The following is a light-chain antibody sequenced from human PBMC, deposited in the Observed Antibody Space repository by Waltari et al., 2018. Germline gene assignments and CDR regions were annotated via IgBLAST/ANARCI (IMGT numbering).Light chain of an antibody. CDR2: EAA. CDR3: QQLNSYPYT. CDR1: QGISTY. Sequence: DIQLTQSPSFLSASVGDSVTITCRASQGISTYLLWYQQKPGKAPNLLIYEAATLQSGVPSRFSGSGSGTEFALTISSLQPEDFATYYCQQLNSYPYTFGQGTRLEIK. J-gene: IGKJ2*01. V-gene: IGKV1-9*01.